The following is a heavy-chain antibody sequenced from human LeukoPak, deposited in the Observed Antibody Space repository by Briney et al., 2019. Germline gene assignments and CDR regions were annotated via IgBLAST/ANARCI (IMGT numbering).Heavy chain of an antibody. Sequence: GGSLRLSCAASGFSFSTYWMTWVRQAPGKGLEWVSNIGSSGTTTYYADSVKGRFSISRDNAKNSLYLRMNSLRVEDTAVYYCALLAVASDFDYWGQGALVTVSS. CDR1: GFSFSTYW. D-gene: IGHD6-19*01. V-gene: IGHV3-48*04. CDR2: IGSSGTTT. CDR3: ALLAVASDFDY. J-gene: IGHJ4*02.